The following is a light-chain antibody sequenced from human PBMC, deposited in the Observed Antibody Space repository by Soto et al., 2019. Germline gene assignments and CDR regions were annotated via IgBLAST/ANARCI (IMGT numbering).Light chain of an antibody. CDR3: QQRRNWQVT. Sequence: EIVLTQSQGTLSLSPCERATLSFSASQSVSSSYLAWYQQKPGQAPRLLIYGASSRATGIPDRFSGSGSGTDFTLAISSLEPEDFAVYYCQQRRNWQVTFGQGTRLEIK. J-gene: IGKJ5*01. CDR2: GAS. V-gene: IGKV3D-20*02. CDR1: QSVSSSY.